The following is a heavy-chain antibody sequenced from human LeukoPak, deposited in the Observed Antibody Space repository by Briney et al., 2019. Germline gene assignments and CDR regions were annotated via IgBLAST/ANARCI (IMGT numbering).Heavy chain of an antibody. J-gene: IGHJ4*02. D-gene: IGHD3-10*01. CDR1: GFTFSSYG. Sequence: PGGPLRLSCAASGFTFSSYGMSWVRQAPGKGLEWVSAISGSGGSTYYADSVKGRFTISRDNSKNTLYLQMNSLRAEDTAVYYCAKYYYGSGRPFDYWGQGTLVTVSS. CDR2: ISGSGGST. V-gene: IGHV3-23*01. CDR3: AKYYYGSGRPFDY.